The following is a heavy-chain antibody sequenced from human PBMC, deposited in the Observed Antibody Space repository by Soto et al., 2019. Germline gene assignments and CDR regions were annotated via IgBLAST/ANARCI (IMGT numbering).Heavy chain of an antibody. D-gene: IGHD6-13*01. CDR1: TFTFSAYN. J-gene: IGHJ4*02. CDR2: ISSDSSTK. V-gene: IGHV3-48*02. Sequence: RESLRLSCPSSTFTFSAYNMNWVRQAAGKGREWLSYISSDSSTKYYAVSVKGRFSISRDNAKKSVYLHMNSLRDEDTAVYYCAREIAAEDFHYWGQGTLVTVSS. CDR3: AREIAAEDFHY.